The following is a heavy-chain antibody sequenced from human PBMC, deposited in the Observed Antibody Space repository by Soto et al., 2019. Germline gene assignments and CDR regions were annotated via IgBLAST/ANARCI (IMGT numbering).Heavy chain of an antibody. V-gene: IGHV5-10-1*01. Sequence: PGESLKISCKGSGYSCTNYWISWVRQMPVKGLEWMGEIDPRDSHTNYSPSFQGHVTLSTDKSNSTAYLQWRSLRASDTAMYYCERHYSSSSFMDVWGQGTTVTVSS. CDR3: ERHYSSSSFMDV. D-gene: IGHD6-6*01. CDR2: IDPRDSHT. J-gene: IGHJ6*02. CDR1: GYSCTNYW.